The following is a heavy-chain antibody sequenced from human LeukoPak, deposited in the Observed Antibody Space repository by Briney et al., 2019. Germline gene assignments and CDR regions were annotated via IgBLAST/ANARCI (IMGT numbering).Heavy chain of an antibody. V-gene: IGHV4-59*08. D-gene: IGHD3-3*01. CDR2: IYYSGSS. J-gene: IGHJ4*02. Sequence: TSETLSLTCTVSGGSISSYYWSWIRQPPGKGLEWIGYIYYSGSSNYNPSLKSRVTISLDTSKNQFSLKLTSVTAADTAVYYCARQAYLSGYFTLDYWGQGSLVTVSS. CDR1: GGSISSYY. CDR3: ARQAYLSGYFTLDY.